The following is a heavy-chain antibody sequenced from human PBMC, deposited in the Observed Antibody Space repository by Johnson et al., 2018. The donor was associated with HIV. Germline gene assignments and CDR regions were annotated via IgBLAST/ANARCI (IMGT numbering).Heavy chain of an antibody. D-gene: IGHD2-15*01. CDR3: AREYRGRTVDAFDV. Sequence: QVQLVESGGGVVQPGGSLRLSCAASGFTFSSYGMHWVRQAPGKGLEWVAFIGFDGTKSYYADSLKGRFTISRDNSKNMLDLQMNSLRAGDAAVYYCAREYRGRTVDAFDVWGQGTLVIVSS. J-gene: IGHJ3*01. CDR2: IGFDGTKS. V-gene: IGHV3-30*02. CDR1: GFTFSSYG.